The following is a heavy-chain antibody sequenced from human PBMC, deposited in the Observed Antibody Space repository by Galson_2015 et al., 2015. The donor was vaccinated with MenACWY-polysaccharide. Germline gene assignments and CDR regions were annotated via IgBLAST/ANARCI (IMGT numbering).Heavy chain of an antibody. Sequence: SLRLSCAASGFTFTGYAMSWVRQAPGKGLEWASAIRSSGTNTYYADSVKGRFTISRDNSKNTLYLQMNSLRAEDTAVYYCAKDSTDFWSVAGRFDHWGQGTLVTASS. V-gene: IGHV3-23*01. D-gene: IGHD3-3*01. CDR3: AKDSTDFWSVAGRFDH. J-gene: IGHJ5*02. CDR2: IRSSGTNT. CDR1: GFTFTGYA.